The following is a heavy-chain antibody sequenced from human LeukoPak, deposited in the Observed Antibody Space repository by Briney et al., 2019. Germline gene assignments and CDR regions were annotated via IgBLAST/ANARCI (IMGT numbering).Heavy chain of an antibody. CDR1: GFTFSTSA. CDR3: ARQVGPDY. Sequence: PGGSLRLSCAASGFTFSTSAMSWVRRAPGKGLEWVSTISGNGASTFYADSVKGRFTISRDNSRNALYLQMNSLRAEDTAVYFCARQVGPDYWGQGTLVTVSS. J-gene: IGHJ4*02. CDR2: ISGNGAST. V-gene: IGHV3-23*01.